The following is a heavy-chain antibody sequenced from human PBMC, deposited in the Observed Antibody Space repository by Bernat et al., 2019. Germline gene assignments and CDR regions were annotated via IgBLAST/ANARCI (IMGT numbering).Heavy chain of an antibody. D-gene: IGHD3-9*01. CDR1: GFTFSSYW. Sequence: EVQLVESGGGLVQPGGSLRLSCAASGFTFSSYWMHWVRQAPGKGLVWVSRITKDGTITTYADSVKGRFTISRDNSKNTLYLQMNSLRAEDTAVYYCARASDILTGPFDYWGQGTLVTVSS. J-gene: IGHJ4*02. CDR2: ITKDGTIT. CDR3: ARASDILTGPFDY. V-gene: IGHV3-74*01.